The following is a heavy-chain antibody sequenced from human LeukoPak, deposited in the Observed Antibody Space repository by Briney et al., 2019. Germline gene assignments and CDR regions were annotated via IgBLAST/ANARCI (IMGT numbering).Heavy chain of an antibody. CDR2: ISYDGINK. D-gene: IGHD3-22*01. CDR1: GFTFSNYG. J-gene: IGHJ4*02. CDR3: AKTDRRDSSGYQDY. V-gene: IGHV3-30*18. Sequence: GRSLRLSCAASGFTFSNYGMHWVRQAPGKGLEWVAVISYDGINKYYADSVKGRFTISRDNSKNTLYLQMNSLRAEDTAVYYCAKTDRRDSSGYQDYWGQGTLVTVSS.